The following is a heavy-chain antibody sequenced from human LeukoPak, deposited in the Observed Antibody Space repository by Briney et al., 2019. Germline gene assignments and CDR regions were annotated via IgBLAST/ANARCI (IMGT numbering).Heavy chain of an antibody. CDR1: EFSFSNYW. V-gene: IGHV3-7*04. J-gene: IGHJ3*02. CDR2: IKQDGSEK. D-gene: IGHD6-25*01. Sequence: QSGGSLRLSCAAYEFSFSNYWMSWVRQAPGKGLEWVASIKQDGSEKNYVDSVKGRFTISRDNTKNLLYLQMNSLRAEDTAVYYCARVAATATGAYDIWGQGTIVTVSS. CDR3: ARVAATATGAYDI.